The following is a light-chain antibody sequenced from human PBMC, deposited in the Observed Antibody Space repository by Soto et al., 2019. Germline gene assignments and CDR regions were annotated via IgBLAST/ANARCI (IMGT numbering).Light chain of an antibody. Sequence: QSVLTQPASVSGSPGQSIAISCTGTSSDVGAYNFVSWYQQHPGKAPKLMIYEVSNRPSGVSSRFSGSKSGNTASLTISGLQPEDEADYYCSSFRSGSTLFGTGTKVTGL. CDR3: SSFRSGSTL. J-gene: IGLJ1*01. CDR1: SSDVGAYNF. CDR2: EVS. V-gene: IGLV2-14*01.